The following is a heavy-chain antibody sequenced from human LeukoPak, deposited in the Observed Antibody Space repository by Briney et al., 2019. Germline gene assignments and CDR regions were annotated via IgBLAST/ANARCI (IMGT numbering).Heavy chain of an antibody. D-gene: IGHD4-23*01. CDR1: GGSISSYY. CDR2: IYYSGST. J-gene: IGHJ4*02. Sequence: PSETLSVTCTVSGGSISSYYWSWIRQPPGKGLEWIGYIYYSGSTNYNPSLKSRVTISVDTSKNQFSLKLSSVTAADTAVYYCASQEVYYGGNSVGGGIDYWGQGTLVTVSS. V-gene: IGHV4-59*01. CDR3: ASQEVYYGGNSVGGGIDY.